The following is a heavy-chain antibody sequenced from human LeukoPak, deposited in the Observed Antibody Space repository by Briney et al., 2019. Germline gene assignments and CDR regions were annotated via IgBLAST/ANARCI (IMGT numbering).Heavy chain of an antibody. CDR2: INPSSGAT. CDR1: GYTFTASY. J-gene: IGHJ5*02. Sequence: ASVKVSCKASGYTFTASYIHWVRQAPGQGLEWMGWINPSSGATNSAQKFLGRVTMTRDTSMSTAYMELSSLTSDDTAVYYCARDLLSLRVGAIAGVWFDPWGQGTLVTVSS. D-gene: IGHD1-26*01. V-gene: IGHV1-2*02. CDR3: ARDLLSLRVGAIAGVWFDP.